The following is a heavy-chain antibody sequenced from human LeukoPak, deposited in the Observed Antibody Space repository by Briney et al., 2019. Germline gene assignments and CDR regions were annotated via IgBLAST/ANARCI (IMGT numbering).Heavy chain of an antibody. CDR3: AKDPYYYDSSGLNWFDP. J-gene: IGHJ5*02. D-gene: IGHD3-22*01. Sequence: PGGSLRLSCIASGFTFSSYAMSWVRQAPGKGLEWVSAISGSGGSTYYADSVKGRFTISRDNSKNTLYLQMNSLRAQDTAVYYCAKDPYYYDSSGLNWFDPWGQGTLVTVSS. V-gene: IGHV3-23*01. CDR1: GFTFSSYA. CDR2: ISGSGGST.